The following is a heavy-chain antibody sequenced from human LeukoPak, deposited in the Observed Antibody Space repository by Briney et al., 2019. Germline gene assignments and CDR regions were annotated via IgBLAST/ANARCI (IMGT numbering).Heavy chain of an antibody. Sequence: SETLSLTCTVSGGSISSSSYYWGWIRQPPGKGLEWIGEINRSASTNYNPSLKSRVTMSIDTSKNQFSLKLSSVTAADTAVYYCARRGPPRTMLRGVKSGWFDPWGQGTLVTVSS. D-gene: IGHD3-10*01. CDR1: GGSISSSSYY. CDR2: INRSAST. CDR3: ARRGPPRTMLRGVKSGWFDP. J-gene: IGHJ5*02. V-gene: IGHV4-39*07.